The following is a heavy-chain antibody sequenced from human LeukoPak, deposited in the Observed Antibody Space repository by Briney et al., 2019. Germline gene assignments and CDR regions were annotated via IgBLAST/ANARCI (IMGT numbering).Heavy chain of an antibody. CDR3: ARDPGVVGAT. V-gene: IGHV3-23*01. J-gene: IGHJ5*02. CDR2: ISGSGGST. Sequence: GGSLRLSCAASGFTFSSYAMSWVRQAPGKGLEWVSAISGSGGSTYYADSVKGRFTISRDNAKNSLYLQTNSLRAEDTAVYYCARDPGVVGATWGQGTLVTVSS. D-gene: IGHD1-26*01. CDR1: GFTFSSYA.